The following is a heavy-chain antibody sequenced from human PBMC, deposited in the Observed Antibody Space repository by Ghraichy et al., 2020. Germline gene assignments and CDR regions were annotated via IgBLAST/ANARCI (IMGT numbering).Heavy chain of an antibody. D-gene: IGHD5/OR15-5a*01. V-gene: IGHV4-59*01. J-gene: IGHJ4*02. CDR1: GVSLTNYY. CDR3: ARARARVQDFDY. CDR2: IFYTGSS. Sequence: SETLSLTCAVSGVSLTNYYWSWIRQPPGKGLEWIGYIFYTGSSTYNPSLKSRVAIAIDTSNSQFSLKLSSVTAADTAIYYCARARARVQDFDYWGQGTLVTVSS.